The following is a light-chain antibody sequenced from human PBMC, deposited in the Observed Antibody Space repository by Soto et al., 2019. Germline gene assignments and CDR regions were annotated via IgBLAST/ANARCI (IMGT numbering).Light chain of an antibody. CDR2: AAS. J-gene: IGKJ1*01. CDR3: QQTYSTPRT. CDR1: QTISSY. V-gene: IGKV1-39*01. Sequence: IQMTQSPSSLSASVGDRVTITCRASQTISSYLNWYQQKPGKAPDLLIYAASSLQSGVPSRFSGSGSGTDFTLTISSLQPEDLAIYYCQQTYSTPRTFGQGTKVEIK.